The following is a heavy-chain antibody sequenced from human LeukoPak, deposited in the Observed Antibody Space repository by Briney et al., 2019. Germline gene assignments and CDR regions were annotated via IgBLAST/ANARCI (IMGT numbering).Heavy chain of an antibody. J-gene: IGHJ4*02. Sequence: GGSLRLSCAASGFTFSSYEMHWVRQAPGKGLELVANIEQDGSEKYYADSVKGRFTISRDNSKNTLYLQMNSLRAEDTAVYYCAKDLYDSGGFPSLIDYWGQGTLVTVSS. CDR1: GFTFSSYE. CDR2: IEQDGSEK. V-gene: IGHV3-30*02. D-gene: IGHD3-22*01. CDR3: AKDLYDSGGFPSLIDY.